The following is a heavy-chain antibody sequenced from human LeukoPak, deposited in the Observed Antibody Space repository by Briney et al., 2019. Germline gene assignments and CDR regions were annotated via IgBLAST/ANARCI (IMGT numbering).Heavy chain of an antibody. CDR1: RFTFSSHW. CDR2: IKKDGSEK. CDR3: ARDLSGIAGYTYGRGIDY. J-gene: IGHJ4*02. Sequence: GGSLRLSCAASRFTFSSHWMSWVRQAPGKGLEWVANIKKDGSEKYYVDAVKGRFTISRDNAKTSLYLQMNSLRAEDTAVYYCARDLSGIAGYTYGRGIDYWGQGTLVTVSS. V-gene: IGHV3-7*01. D-gene: IGHD5-18*01.